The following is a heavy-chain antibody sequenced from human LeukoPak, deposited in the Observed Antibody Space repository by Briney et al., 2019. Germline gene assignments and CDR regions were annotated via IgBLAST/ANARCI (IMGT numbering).Heavy chain of an antibody. CDR3: ARDPGCGGDCYSAFDI. J-gene: IGHJ3*02. CDR1: GGSISSYY. D-gene: IGHD2-21*02. V-gene: IGHV4-59*01. Sequence: PSETLSLTCTVSGGSISSYYWSWIRQPPGKGLEWIGYIYYSGSTNYNPSLKSRVTISVDTSKNQFSLKLSSVTAADTAVYYCARDPGCGGDCYSAFDIWGQGTMVTVSS. CDR2: IYYSGST.